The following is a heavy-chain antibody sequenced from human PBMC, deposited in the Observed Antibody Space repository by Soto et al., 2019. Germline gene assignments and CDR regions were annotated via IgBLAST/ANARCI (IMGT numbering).Heavy chain of an antibody. D-gene: IGHD5-12*01. CDR3: ARHAFAAGYDSIGQVPDY. J-gene: IGHJ4*02. CDR2: IYYSGST. V-gene: IGHV4-59*08. Sequence: SETLSLTCTVSGGSIRSYYWSWIRQPPGKGLEWIGHIYYSGSTNYNPSLKSRVTMSIDTSKNQLSLKLSSVTAADTAVYYCARHAFAAGYDSIGQVPDYWGQGTLVTVSS. CDR1: GGSIRSYY.